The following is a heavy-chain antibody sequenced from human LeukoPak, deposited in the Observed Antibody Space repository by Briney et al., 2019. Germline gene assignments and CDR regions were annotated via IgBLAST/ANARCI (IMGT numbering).Heavy chain of an antibody. CDR1: GFTFSSYW. D-gene: IGHD3-10*01. CDR3: ARVHTYYYGSGSSGDAFDI. Sequence: GGSLRLSCAASGFTFSSYWIHWVRQAPGKGLVWVSRINSDGSSTTFADSVRGRFTISRDNAKSTLYLQMNSLTAEDTAVYYCARVHTYYYGSGSSGDAFDIWGQGTMVTVSS. V-gene: IGHV3-74*01. J-gene: IGHJ3*02. CDR2: INSDGSST.